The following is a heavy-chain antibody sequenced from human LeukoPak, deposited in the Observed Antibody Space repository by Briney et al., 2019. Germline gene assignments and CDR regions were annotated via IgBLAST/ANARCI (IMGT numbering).Heavy chain of an antibody. CDR2: IYYSGST. J-gene: IGHJ4*02. CDR3: ARESNNGDYVGY. V-gene: IGHV4-31*03. Sequence: SETLSLTCTVSGGSISSGGYYWSWIRQHPGKGLESIGYIYYSGSTYYNPSLKSRVTISVDTSKNQFSLKLSSVTDADTAVYNCARESNNGDYVGYWGQGTLVTVSS. D-gene: IGHD4-17*01. CDR1: GGSISSGGYY.